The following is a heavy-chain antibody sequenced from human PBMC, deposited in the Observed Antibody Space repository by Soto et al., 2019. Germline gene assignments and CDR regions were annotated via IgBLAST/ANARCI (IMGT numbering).Heavy chain of an antibody. CDR2: ISYDGSNK. D-gene: IGHD5-18*01. Sequence: GGSLRLSCAASGFTFSSYAMHWVRQAPGKGLEWVAVISYDGSNKYYADSVKGRFTISRDNSKNTLYLQMNSLRAEDTAVYYCARSYTAMVVAFFDYWGQGTLVTVSS. CDR1: GFTFSSYA. CDR3: ARSYTAMVVAFFDY. J-gene: IGHJ4*02. V-gene: IGHV3-30-3*01.